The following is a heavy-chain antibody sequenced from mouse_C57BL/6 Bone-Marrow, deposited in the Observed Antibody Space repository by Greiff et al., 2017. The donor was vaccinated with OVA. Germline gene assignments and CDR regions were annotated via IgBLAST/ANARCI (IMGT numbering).Heavy chain of an antibody. J-gene: IGHJ2*01. CDR2: IYPRSGNT. CDR1: GYTFTSYG. D-gene: IGHD2-4*01. Sequence: VHLVESGAELARPGASVKLSCKASGYTFTSYGISWVKQRTGQGLEWIGEIYPRSGNTYYNEKFKGKATLTADKSSSTAYMELRSLTSEDSAVYFCARYDYDGRDWFDYWGQGTTLTVSS. V-gene: IGHV1-81*01. CDR3: ARYDYDGRDWFDY.